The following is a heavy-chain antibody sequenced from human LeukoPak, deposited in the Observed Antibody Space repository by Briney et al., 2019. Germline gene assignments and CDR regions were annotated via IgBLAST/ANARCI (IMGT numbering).Heavy chain of an antibody. D-gene: IGHD3-10*01. Sequence: SETLSLTCTVSGGSISSYYWSWIRQPAGKGLEWIGRIYTSGSTIYNPSLKSRVTMSVDTSKNQFSLKLSSVTAADTAVYYCAREVYYYGSGSYFNYWGQGTLVTVSS. J-gene: IGHJ4*02. V-gene: IGHV4-4*07. CDR2: IYTSGST. CDR3: AREVYYYGSGSYFNY. CDR1: GGSISSYY.